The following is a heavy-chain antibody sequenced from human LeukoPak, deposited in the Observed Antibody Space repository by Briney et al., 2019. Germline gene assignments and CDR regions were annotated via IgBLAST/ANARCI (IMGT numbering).Heavy chain of an antibody. CDR2: IYYSGST. V-gene: IGHV4-39*01. CDR3: ARAADGYNLVDFDY. Sequence: SETLSLTCTVSGGSISSSSYYWGWIRQPPGKGPEWIGSIYYSGSTYYNPSLKSRVTISVDTSKNQFSLKLISVTAADTAVYYCARAADGYNLVDFDYWGQGTLVTVSS. J-gene: IGHJ4*02. D-gene: IGHD5-24*01. CDR1: GGSISSSSYY.